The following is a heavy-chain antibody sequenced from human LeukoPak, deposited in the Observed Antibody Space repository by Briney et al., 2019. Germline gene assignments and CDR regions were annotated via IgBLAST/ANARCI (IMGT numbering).Heavy chain of an antibody. D-gene: IGHD2-2*03. J-gene: IGHJ6*03. CDR2: IYSGGNT. V-gene: IGHV3-53*01. CDR3: AKDGMDIVVVPAAELNYYYYYMDV. Sequence: PGGSLRLSCAASGFTVSSNYMSWVRQAPGKGLEWVSVIYSGGNTFYADFVKGRFTISRDNSKNTLYLQMNSLRAEDTAVYYCAKDGMDIVVVPAAELNYYYYYMDVWGKGTTVTISS. CDR1: GFTVSSNY.